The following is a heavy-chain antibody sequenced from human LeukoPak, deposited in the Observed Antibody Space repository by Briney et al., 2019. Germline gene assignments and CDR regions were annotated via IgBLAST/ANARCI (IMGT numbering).Heavy chain of an antibody. V-gene: IGHV1-2*02. Sequence: GSSVKVSCKASGGTFSSYAISWVRQAPGQGLEWMGWINPNSGGTNYAQKFQGRVTMTRDTSISTAYMELSRLRSDDTAVYYCARDRVPTGHSLGYWGQGTLVTVSS. CDR3: ARDRVPTGHSLGY. J-gene: IGHJ4*02. CDR1: GGTFSSYA. D-gene: IGHD4-11*01. CDR2: INPNSGGT.